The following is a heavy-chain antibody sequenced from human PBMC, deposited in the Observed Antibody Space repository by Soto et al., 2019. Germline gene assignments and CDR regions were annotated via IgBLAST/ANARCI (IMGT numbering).Heavy chain of an antibody. CDR2: AHHSGRT. V-gene: IGHV4-4*02. Sequence: SETLSLTCTVSGDSMSSSNWWNWVRQPPGKGLEWIGEAHHSGRTNYNPSLRSRVTISVDRSQNLFSLKLASVTAADTAVYYCARDRYGDYVFDYWGQGTLVTVSS. D-gene: IGHD4-17*01. CDR3: ARDRYGDYVFDY. J-gene: IGHJ4*02. CDR1: GDSMSSSNW.